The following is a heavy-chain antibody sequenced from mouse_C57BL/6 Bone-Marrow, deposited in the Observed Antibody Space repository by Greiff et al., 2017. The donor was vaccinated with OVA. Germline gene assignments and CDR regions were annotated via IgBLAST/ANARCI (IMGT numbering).Heavy chain of an antibody. CDR2: IWSGGSK. Sequence: VKLQESGPGLVQPSQCLSITCTVSGFSLTSYGVHWVRQSPGKGLEWLGVIWSGGSKDYNAAFISRLSISKDNSKSHCFFKMNRLQADDTAIDYCASYSYGSSWRYYAMDYWGQGTSVTVSS. J-gene: IGHJ4*01. CDR3: ASYSYGSSWRYYAMDY. D-gene: IGHD1-1*01. CDR1: GFSLTSYG. V-gene: IGHV2-2*01.